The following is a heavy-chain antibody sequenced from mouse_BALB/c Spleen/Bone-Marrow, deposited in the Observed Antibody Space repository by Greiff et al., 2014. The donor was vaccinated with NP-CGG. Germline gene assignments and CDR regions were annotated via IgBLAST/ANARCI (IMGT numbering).Heavy chain of an antibody. Sequence: VQLQQPGAELVKPGASVKLSCTASGFNIKDTYMHWVKQRPEQGLEWTGRIDPANGNTKYDPKFQGKATITADTSSNTAYLQLSSLTSEDTAVYYCARRAARATGFAYWGQGTLVTVSA. CDR3: ARRAARATGFAY. J-gene: IGHJ3*01. CDR2: IDPANGNT. V-gene: IGHV14-3*02. CDR1: GFNIKDTY. D-gene: IGHD3-1*01.